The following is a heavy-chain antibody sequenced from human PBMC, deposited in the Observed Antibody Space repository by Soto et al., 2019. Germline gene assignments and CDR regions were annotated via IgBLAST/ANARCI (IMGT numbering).Heavy chain of an antibody. CDR3: ARDSRNYYDSSGYLNWFDP. CDR1: GGTFSSYA. D-gene: IGHD3-22*01. V-gene: IGHV1-69*13. Sequence: SVKVSCKASGGTFSSYAISWVRQAPGQGLEWMGGIIPIFGTANYAQKFQGRVTITADESTSTAYMELSSLRSEDTAVYYCARDSRNYYDSSGYLNWFDPWGQGTLVTVSS. CDR2: IIPIFGTA. J-gene: IGHJ5*02.